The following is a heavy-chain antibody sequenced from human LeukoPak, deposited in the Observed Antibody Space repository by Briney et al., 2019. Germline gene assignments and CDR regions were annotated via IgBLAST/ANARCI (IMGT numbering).Heavy chain of an antibody. D-gene: IGHD3-10*02. CDR3: ASVRGDDTTWAHAFDI. V-gene: IGHV4-34*01. J-gene: IGHJ3*02. CDR2: NYYSGST. CDR1: YGFISGFF. Sequence: VSQSPTSAAYYGFISGFFRRSLRQPPGKLQELIGINYYSGSTNYTPSFKGRVTISVDTSTNTFSLKLSTVTAADTAVYYCASVRGDDTTWAHAFDIWGRGTMVSVSS.